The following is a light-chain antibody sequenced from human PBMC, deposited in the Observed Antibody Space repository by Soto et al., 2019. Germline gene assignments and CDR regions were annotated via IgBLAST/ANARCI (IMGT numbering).Light chain of an antibody. V-gene: IGKV2-24*01. CDR2: KIS. J-gene: IGKJ2*01. CDR3: MIVTQFPQGYP. Sequence: DLVLTLTPLSSPVTLGQPASISYRSSQSLVHNDGNTYLSWLQQSPGQPPRLLIHKISNRFSGVLVRFGGSGAETEFTLKISSVEAEDVGVYYCMIVTQFPQGYPFGQRTKLEIK. CDR1: QSLVHNDGNTY.